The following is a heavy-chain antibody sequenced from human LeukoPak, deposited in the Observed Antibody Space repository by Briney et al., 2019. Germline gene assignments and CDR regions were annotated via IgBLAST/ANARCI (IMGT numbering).Heavy chain of an antibody. J-gene: IGHJ1*01. V-gene: IGHV2-5*02. D-gene: IGHD6-19*01. CDR1: GFSLRTRGVG. CDR3: AHVGRYCEYFQH. CDR2: IYWDDDK. Sequence: SGPTLVNPTQTLTLTCTFSGFSLRTRGVGVGWIRQPPGKALEWLVVIYWDDDKRYSPSLKSRLTITKDTSKNHVVLTMTNMDPVDTATYYCAHVGRYCEYFQHWGQGTLVTVSS.